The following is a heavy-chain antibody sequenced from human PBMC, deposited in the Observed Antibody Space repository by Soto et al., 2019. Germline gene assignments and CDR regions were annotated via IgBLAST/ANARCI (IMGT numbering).Heavy chain of an antibody. CDR2: ISAYNGNT. CDR3: ARDLGPNCGGYCYSLRYYYGMDV. Sequence: ASVKVSCKASGYTFTSYGISWVRQAPGQGLEWMGWISAYNGNTNHAQKLQGRVTMTTDTSTSTAYMELRSLRSDDTAVYYCARDLGPNCGGYCYSLRYYYGMDVSGQGPTVTVSS. V-gene: IGHV1-18*04. CDR1: GYTFTSYG. J-gene: IGHJ6*02. D-gene: IGHD2-21*02.